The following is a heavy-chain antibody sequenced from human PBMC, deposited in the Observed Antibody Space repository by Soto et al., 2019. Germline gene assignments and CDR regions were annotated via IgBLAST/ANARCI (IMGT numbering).Heavy chain of an antibody. CDR3: ARDTGAQGLVPRLDPYGMDV. CDR2: TYYRSKWYN. D-gene: IGHD6-19*01. J-gene: IGHJ6*02. Sequence: SQTLSLTFAISGDSVSSNSAAWNWIRQSPSRGLEWLGRTYYRSKWYNDYAVSVKSRITINPDTSKNQFSLQLNSVTPEDTAVYYCARDTGAQGLVPRLDPYGMDVWGQGTKVTVSS. V-gene: IGHV6-1*01. CDR1: GDSVSSNSAA.